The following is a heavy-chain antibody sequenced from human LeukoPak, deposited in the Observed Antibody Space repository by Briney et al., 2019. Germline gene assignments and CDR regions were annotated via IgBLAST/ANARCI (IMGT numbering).Heavy chain of an antibody. V-gene: IGHV3-74*01. CDR1: GFTFSRHW. J-gene: IGHJ4*02. D-gene: IGHD3-10*01. Sequence: GGSLRLSCVASGFTFSRHWMHWVRQDPGKGLVWVSYINSDGRRTSYADSVKGRFTISRDNAKNTLNLQMNSLRAEDTAVYYCARDLPGEGIDYWGQGTLVTVSS. CDR3: ARDLPGEGIDY. CDR2: INSDGRRT.